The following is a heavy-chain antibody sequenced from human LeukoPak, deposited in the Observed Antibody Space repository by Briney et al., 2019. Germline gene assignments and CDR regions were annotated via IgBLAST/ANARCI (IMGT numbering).Heavy chain of an antibody. CDR2: ISYDGSNK. V-gene: IGHV3-30*04. Sequence: SGRSLRLSCAASGFTFSSYAMQWVRQAPGKGLEWVAVISYDGSNKYYADSVKVRFTISRDNAKNSLYLQMNSLRAEDTAVYYCAELGITMIGGVWGKGTTVTISS. D-gene: IGHD3-10*02. J-gene: IGHJ6*04. CDR3: AELGITMIGGV. CDR1: GFTFSSYA.